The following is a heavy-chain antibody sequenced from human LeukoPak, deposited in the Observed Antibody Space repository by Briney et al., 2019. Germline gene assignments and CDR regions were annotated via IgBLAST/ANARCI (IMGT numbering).Heavy chain of an antibody. V-gene: IGHV1-69*01. CDR2: IIPIFGTA. Sequence: ASVKVSCKASGGTFSSYAISWVRQAPGQGLEWMGGIIPIFGTANYAQKFQGRVTITADEPTSTAYMELSSLRSEDTAVYYCARAPQWLARGYFDYWGQGTLVTVSS. D-gene: IGHD6-19*01. CDR1: GGTFSSYA. J-gene: IGHJ4*02. CDR3: ARAPQWLARGYFDY.